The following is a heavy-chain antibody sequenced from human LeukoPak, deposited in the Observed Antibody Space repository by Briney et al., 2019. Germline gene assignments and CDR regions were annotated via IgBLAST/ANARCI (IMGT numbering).Heavy chain of an antibody. CDR2: ISYSGTT. CDR3: ARHATGYDPFDF. J-gene: IGHJ4*02. Sequence: PSETLSLTCSVSAGSISTYYWSWIRQPPGKRLEWIGYISYSGTTNYNPSLKSRVTLSVDTSQNRLSLRLTSMTAADMAVYYCARHATGYDPFDFWGQGTLVIVSS. CDR1: AGSISTYY. D-gene: IGHD5-12*01. V-gene: IGHV4-59*08.